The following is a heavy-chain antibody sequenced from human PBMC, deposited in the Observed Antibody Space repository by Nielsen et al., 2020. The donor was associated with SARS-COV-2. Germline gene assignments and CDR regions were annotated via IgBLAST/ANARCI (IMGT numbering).Heavy chain of an antibody. CDR1: GFTFSSYA. V-gene: IGHV3-30*04. D-gene: IGHD6-19*01. J-gene: IGHJ4*02. CDR3: ARDRQWLAPFDY. CDR2: ISYDGSNK. Sequence: GGSLSLSCAASGFTFSSYAMHWVRQAPGKGLEWVAVISYDGSNKYYADSVKGRFTISRDNSKNTLYLQMNSLRAEDTAVYYCARDRQWLAPFDYWGQGTLVTVSS.